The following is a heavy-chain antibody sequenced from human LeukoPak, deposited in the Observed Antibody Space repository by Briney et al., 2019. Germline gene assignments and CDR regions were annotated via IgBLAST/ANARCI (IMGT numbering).Heavy chain of an antibody. Sequence: ASMKVSCKASGYTFTSYGISWVRQAPGQGLEWMGWISAYNGNTNYAQKLQGRVTMTTATSTSTAYRELRSLRSDDTAVYYCARERLGFWSGYRQYYFDYWGQGTLVTVSS. CDR2: ISAYNGNT. V-gene: IGHV1-18*01. CDR3: ARERLGFWSGYRQYYFDY. CDR1: GYTFTSYG. J-gene: IGHJ4*02. D-gene: IGHD3-3*01.